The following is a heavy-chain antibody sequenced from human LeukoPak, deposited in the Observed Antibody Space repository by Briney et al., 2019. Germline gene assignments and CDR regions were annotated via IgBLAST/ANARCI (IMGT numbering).Heavy chain of an antibody. CDR2: IYYSGST. CDR1: GGSISSSSYY. CDR3: ARGGYCSGGSCYRDLREMYNWFDP. D-gene: IGHD2-15*01. V-gene: IGHV4-39*07. J-gene: IGHJ5*02. Sequence: SETLSLTCTVSGGSISSSSYYWGWIRQPPGKGLEWIGSIYYSGSTNYNPSLKSRVTISVDTSKNQFSLKLSSVTAADTAVYYCARGGYCSGGSCYRDLREMYNWFDPWGQGTLVTVSS.